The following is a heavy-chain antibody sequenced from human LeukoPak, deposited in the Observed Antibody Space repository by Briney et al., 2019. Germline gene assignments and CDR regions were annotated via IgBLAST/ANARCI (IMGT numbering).Heavy chain of an antibody. V-gene: IGHV3-66*02. CDR2: IYTDGYT. J-gene: IGHJ4*02. Sequence: GGSLRLSCAASGLTFSGNHMNWVRQAPGKGLEWISVIYTDGYTYYADSVKGRFTISRDNSKNTLYLQMNSLKPDDTAIYYCARDPRDGYGHFDHWGQGTLVTVSS. CDR1: GLTFSGNH. D-gene: IGHD5-24*01. CDR3: ARDPRDGYGHFDH.